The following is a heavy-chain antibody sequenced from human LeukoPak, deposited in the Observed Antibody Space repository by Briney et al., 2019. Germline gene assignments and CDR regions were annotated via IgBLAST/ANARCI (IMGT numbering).Heavy chain of an antibody. CDR2: ISYDGSTK. CDR1: GFTFSSYT. V-gene: IGHV3-30*01. J-gene: IGHJ4*02. Sequence: GGSLRLSCAAPGFTFSSYTIHWVRQAPGKGLEWVAVISYDGSTKYYADSVKGRFTISRDNSKNTLYLQMNSLRPEDTAVYYCVRGPADYYDSSGYPDYWGQGTLVTVSS. D-gene: IGHD3-22*01. CDR3: VRGPADYYDSSGYPDY.